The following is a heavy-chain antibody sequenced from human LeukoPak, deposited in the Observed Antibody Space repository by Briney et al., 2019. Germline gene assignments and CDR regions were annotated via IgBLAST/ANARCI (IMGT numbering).Heavy chain of an antibody. J-gene: IGHJ6*03. V-gene: IGHV3-7*01. CDR1: GFTFSSYW. Sequence: GGSLRLSCAASGFTFSSYWMSWVRQAPGKGLEWVANIKQDGSEKYYVDSVKGRFTISRDNAKNSLYLQMNSLRAEDTAVYYCARKGYSGYGYYYMDVWGKGTTVTVSS. D-gene: IGHD5-12*01. CDR3: ARKGYSGYGYYYMDV. CDR2: IKQDGSEK.